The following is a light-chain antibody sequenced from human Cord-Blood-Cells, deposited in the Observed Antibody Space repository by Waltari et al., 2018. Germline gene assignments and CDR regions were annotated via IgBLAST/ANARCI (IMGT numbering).Light chain of an antibody. V-gene: IGLV2-23*01. CDR3: CSYAGSSTWV. J-gene: IGLJ3*02. CDR1: SSDVGSYNL. Sequence: QSALTQPASVSGSAGQSSTISCTGTSSDVGSYNLVPWYQQHPGKAPKLMIYEGSKRPSGVSNRFSGSKSGNTASLTISGLQAEDEADYYCCSYAGSSTWVFGGGTKLTVL. CDR2: EGS.